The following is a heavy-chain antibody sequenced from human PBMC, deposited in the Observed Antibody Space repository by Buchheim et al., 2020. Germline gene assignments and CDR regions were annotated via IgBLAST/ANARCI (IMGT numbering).Heavy chain of an antibody. Sequence: EVQLVESGGGLVKPGGSLRLSCAASGFTFNTYSMNWVRQAPGKGLEWVSSLSSSGSFTYYADSVKGRFTISRDNAKNSLHLQMNSLRAEDTAVYYCARDSIASADGWFDPWGQGTL. V-gene: IGHV3-21*01. CDR2: LSSSGSFT. J-gene: IGHJ5*01. CDR1: GFTFNTYS. CDR3: ARDSIASADGWFDP. D-gene: IGHD6-13*01.